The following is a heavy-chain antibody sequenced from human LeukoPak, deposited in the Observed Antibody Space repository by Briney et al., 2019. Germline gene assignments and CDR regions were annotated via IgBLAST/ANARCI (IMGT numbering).Heavy chain of an antibody. CDR1: GFTFSSYT. CDR2: ISSSSSTI. CDR3: ASTSYSSRDY. Sequence: GGSLRLSCAASGFTFSSYTMNWVRQAPGKGLEWVSYISSSSSTIYYADSVKGRFTIPRDNAKNSLYLQMNSLRAEDTAVYYCASTSYSSRDYWGQGTLVTVSS. D-gene: IGHD6-13*01. J-gene: IGHJ4*02. V-gene: IGHV3-48*04.